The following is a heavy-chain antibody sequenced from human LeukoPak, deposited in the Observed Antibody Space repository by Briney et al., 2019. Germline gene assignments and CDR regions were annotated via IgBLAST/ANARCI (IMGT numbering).Heavy chain of an antibody. CDR3: ARVDTAMAVP. V-gene: IGHV3-30*02. D-gene: IGHD5-18*01. J-gene: IGHJ4*02. Sequence: GGSLRLSCAASGFTFSSYGMHWVRQAPGKGLEWVAFIRYDGSNKYYADSVKGRFTISRDNSKNTLYLQMNSLRAEDTAVYYCARVDTAMAVPWGQGTLVTVSP. CDR2: IRYDGSNK. CDR1: GFTFSSYG.